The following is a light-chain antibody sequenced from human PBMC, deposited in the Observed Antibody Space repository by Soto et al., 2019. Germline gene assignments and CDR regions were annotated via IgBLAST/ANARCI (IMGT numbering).Light chain of an antibody. V-gene: IGKV1-39*01. Sequence: DIQMTQSPSSLSASVGDRVTITCRASRSISTYLNWYQHKPGKAPKLLVPAASSLQSGVPSRFSGSGSGTDFTLTISSLQPEDFATYYCQQLERYPSTFGGGTKVDIK. CDR1: RSISTY. CDR3: QQLERYPST. J-gene: IGKJ4*01. CDR2: AAS.